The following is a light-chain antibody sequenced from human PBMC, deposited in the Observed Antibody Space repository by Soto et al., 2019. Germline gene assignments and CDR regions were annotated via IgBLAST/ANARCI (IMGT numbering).Light chain of an antibody. V-gene: IGLV2-11*01. Sequence: QSALTQPRSVSGSPGQSVTMSCTGTSSDIGAYNYVSWYQQHPGKAPKLMIYDVTKRPSGVPDRFSGSKSGNTASLTISGLQAEDEADYYCCSYAGTYTFGVFGGGTQLTVL. CDR3: CSYAGTYTFGV. J-gene: IGLJ3*02. CDR2: DVT. CDR1: SSDIGAYNY.